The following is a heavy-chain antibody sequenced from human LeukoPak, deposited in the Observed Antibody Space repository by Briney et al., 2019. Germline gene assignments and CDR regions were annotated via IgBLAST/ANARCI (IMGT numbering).Heavy chain of an antibody. J-gene: IGHJ3*02. CDR2: IIPIFGTA. CDR3: ARRRVDRYSSSSVAFDI. Sequence: SVKVSCKASGGTFSSYAISWVRQAPGQGLEWMGRIIPIFGTANYAQKFQGRVTITTDESTSTAYMELSSLRSEDTAVYYCARRRVDRYSSSSVAFDIWGQGTMVTVSS. V-gene: IGHV1-69*05. D-gene: IGHD6-6*01. CDR1: GGTFSSYA.